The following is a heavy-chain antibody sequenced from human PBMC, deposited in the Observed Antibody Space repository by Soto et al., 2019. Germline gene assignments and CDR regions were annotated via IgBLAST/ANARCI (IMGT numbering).Heavy chain of an antibody. CDR2: INHSGST. CDR3: ARGSVLTYYDFWSGYPPPTDV. D-gene: IGHD3-3*01. Sequence: SETLSLTCAVYGGSFSGYYWSWIRQPPGKGLEWIGEINHSGSTNYNPSLKSRVTISVDTSKNQFSLKLSSVTAADTAVYYCARGSVLTYYDFWSGYPPPTDVWGQGTTVTVSS. CDR1: GGSFSGYY. J-gene: IGHJ6*02. V-gene: IGHV4-34*01.